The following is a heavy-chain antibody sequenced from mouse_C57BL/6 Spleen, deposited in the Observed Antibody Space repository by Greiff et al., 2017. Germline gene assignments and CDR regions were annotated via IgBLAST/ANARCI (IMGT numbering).Heavy chain of an antibody. J-gene: IGHJ2*01. V-gene: IGHV5-17*01. D-gene: IGHD1-1*01. CDR2: ISRGSSTI. Sequence: EVMLVESGGGLVKPGGSLKLSCAASGFTFSDYGMHWVRQAPEKGLEWVAYISRGSSTIYYADTVKGRFTISRDNAKNTLFLQMTSLRSEDTAMYYCARSGVVATRYFDYWGQGTTLTVSS. CDR3: ARSGVVATRYFDY. CDR1: GFTFSDYG.